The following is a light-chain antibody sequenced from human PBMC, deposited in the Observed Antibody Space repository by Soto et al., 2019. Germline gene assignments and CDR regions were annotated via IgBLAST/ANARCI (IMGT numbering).Light chain of an antibody. J-gene: IGKJ3*01. V-gene: IGKV1-8*01. Sequence: IQMTEARTARSAARGERDTSTCRASQGISSYLAWYQQKPGKAPMLLIYAASTLQSGVPSRFSGSGSGTDFTLGLRCLQSDDFATYFCQQYYSYPLTFGPGTKVDIK. CDR2: AAS. CDR3: QQYYSYPLT. CDR1: QGISSY.